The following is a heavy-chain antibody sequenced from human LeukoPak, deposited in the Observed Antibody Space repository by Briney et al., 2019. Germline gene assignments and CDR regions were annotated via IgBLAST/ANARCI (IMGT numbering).Heavy chain of an antibody. CDR2: IYPGDSDT. J-gene: IGHJ4*02. D-gene: IGHD1-26*01. Sequence: GESLKISCQASRYRFTDYWIGWVRQMPGEGLEWMGIIYPGDSDTRYSPSFQGQVTMSADKSISTAYLQWSSLKASDTAMYYCVRRGTYFDHWGQGTLVTVSS. CDR1: RYRFTDYW. CDR3: VRRGTYFDH. V-gene: IGHV5-51*01.